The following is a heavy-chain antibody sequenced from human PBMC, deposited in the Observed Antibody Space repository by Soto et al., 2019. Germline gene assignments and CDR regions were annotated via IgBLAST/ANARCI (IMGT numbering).Heavy chain of an antibody. V-gene: IGHV5-10-1*01. Sequence: GESLKISSKGSGYSFTSYWISWVRQMPGKGLEWMGRIDHSDSYTNYSPSFQGHVTISADKSISTAYLQWSSLKASDTAMYYCARQSRITMIVVARTPFDYWGQGTLVAVSS. CDR3: ARQSRITMIVVARTPFDY. D-gene: IGHD3-22*01. J-gene: IGHJ4*02. CDR1: GYSFTSYW. CDR2: IDHSDSYT.